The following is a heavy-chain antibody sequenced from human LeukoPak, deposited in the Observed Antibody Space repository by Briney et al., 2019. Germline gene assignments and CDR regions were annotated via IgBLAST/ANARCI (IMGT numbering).Heavy chain of an antibody. CDR3: ARLSYSSSSCWFDP. D-gene: IGHD6-6*01. CDR1: GGSISSGDYY. CDR2: IYYSGST. J-gene: IGHJ5*02. Sequence: SETLSLTCTVSGGSISSGDYYWSWIRQPPGKGLEWIGDIYYSGSTYYNPSLTSRVTISVDTSKNQFSLKLSSVTAADTAVYYCARLSYSSSSCWFDPWGQGTLVTVSS. V-gene: IGHV4-30-4*08.